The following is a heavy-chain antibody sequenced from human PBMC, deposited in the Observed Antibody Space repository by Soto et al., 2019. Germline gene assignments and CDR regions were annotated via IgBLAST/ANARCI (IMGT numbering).Heavy chain of an antibody. J-gene: IGHJ6*02. CDR3: ARDLPPTMVRRVPLYYYYGMDV. Sequence: QVQLVQSGAEVKKPGASVKVSCKASGYTFTSYGISWVRQAPGQGLEWMGWISAYNGNTNYAQKLQGRVTMTTDTSTSTAYMERRSLRSDDPAVYYCARDLPPTMVRRVPLYYYYGMDVRGQGSTVTVSS. V-gene: IGHV1-18*01. D-gene: IGHD3-10*01. CDR1: GYTFTSYG. CDR2: ISAYNGNT.